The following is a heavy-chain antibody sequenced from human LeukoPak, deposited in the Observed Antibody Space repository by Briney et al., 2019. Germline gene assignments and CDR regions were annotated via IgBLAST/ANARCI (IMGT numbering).Heavy chain of an antibody. V-gene: IGHV1-46*01. Sequence: ASVKVSCKASGYTFTSYYMHWVRQAPGQGLEWMGIIYPSGGSTSYAQKFQGRVTMTRDTSTSTVYMELSSLRSEDTAVYYCARENIVVVTAILADYGMDVWGQGTTVTVSS. J-gene: IGHJ6*02. D-gene: IGHD2-21*02. CDR2: IYPSGGST. CDR3: ARENIVVVTAILADYGMDV. CDR1: GYTFTSYY.